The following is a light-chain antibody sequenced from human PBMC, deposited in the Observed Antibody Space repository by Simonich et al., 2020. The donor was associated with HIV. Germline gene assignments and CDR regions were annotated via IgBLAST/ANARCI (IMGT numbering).Light chain of an antibody. J-gene: IGKJ4*01. CDR1: QSLLHSNGYTY. CDR2: LGS. CDR3: MQAVQTPPT. Sequence: IVMTQSPLSLPVTPGEPASISCRSSQSLLHSNGYTYLEWYLQKPGQSPQILIYLGSNRASGVPDRFSGSGSGTDFTLKISRVEAEDVGVYYCMQAVQTPPTFGGGTKVEIK. V-gene: IGKV2-28*01.